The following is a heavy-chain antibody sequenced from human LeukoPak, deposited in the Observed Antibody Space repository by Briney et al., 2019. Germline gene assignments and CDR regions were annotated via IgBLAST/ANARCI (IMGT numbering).Heavy chain of an antibody. CDR2: ITDSSTTI. V-gene: IGHV3-48*01. CDR1: GFTFSSYH. Sequence: GGSLRLSCAASGFTFSSYHMHWIRQVPGQGLEWVSYITDSSTTIYYADSVKGRFTISRDNAKNSLYLQMNSLRAEDTAVYYCSRSSRVFAPFIHDHWGQGTLVTVSS. J-gene: IGHJ4*02. D-gene: IGHD3-16*02. CDR3: SRSSRVFAPFIHDH.